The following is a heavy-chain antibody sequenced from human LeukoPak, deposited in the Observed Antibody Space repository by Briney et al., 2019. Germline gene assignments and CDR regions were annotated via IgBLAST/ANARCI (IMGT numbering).Heavy chain of an antibody. J-gene: IGHJ4*02. D-gene: IGHD3-22*01. Sequence: GGSLRLSCAASGFTFSSYAMSWVRQAPGKGLEWVSAISGSGGTTYYADSVKGRFTISRDNSKNTLYLQMNSLRAEDTAVYYCAKDISIVVVTIADYWGQGTLVTVSS. CDR2: ISGSGGTT. V-gene: IGHV3-23*01. CDR3: AKDISIVVVTIADY. CDR1: GFTFSSYA.